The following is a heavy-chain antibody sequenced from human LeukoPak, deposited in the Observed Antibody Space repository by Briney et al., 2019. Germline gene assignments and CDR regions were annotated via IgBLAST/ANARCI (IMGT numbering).Heavy chain of an antibody. V-gene: IGHV3-23*01. Sequence: GGSLRLSCAASGFTFSSYSMSWVRQAPGKGLEWVSAISGSGGSTYYADSVKGRFTISRDNSKNTLYLQMNSLRAEDTAVYYCARTLGYYGSGSLIDYWGQGTLVTVSS. CDR2: ISGSGGST. D-gene: IGHD3-10*01. J-gene: IGHJ4*02. CDR3: ARTLGYYGSGSLIDY. CDR1: GFTFSSYS.